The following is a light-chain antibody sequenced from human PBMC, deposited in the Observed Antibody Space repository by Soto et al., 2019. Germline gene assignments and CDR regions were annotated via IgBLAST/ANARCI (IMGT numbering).Light chain of an antibody. CDR2: DAS. CDR1: QDIRNY. V-gene: IGKV1-33*01. Sequence: DIQMTQSPSALSASTGDRVTITCQASQDIRNYLNWYQQKPGKAPKLLIYDASKLQTGVPSRFRGSGSGTTFTFIISSLQPEDFAIYYCQQYGKLVTFGQGTKVEMK. CDR3: QQYGKLVT. J-gene: IGKJ1*01.